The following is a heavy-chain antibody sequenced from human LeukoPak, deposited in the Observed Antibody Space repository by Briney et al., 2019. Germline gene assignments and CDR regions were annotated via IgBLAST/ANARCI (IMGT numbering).Heavy chain of an antibody. CDR3: ARVDSDLYDSSGYYYWGDAFDI. CDR2: ISAYNGNT. CDR1: GYTFTSYG. V-gene: IGHV1-18*01. D-gene: IGHD3-22*01. J-gene: IGHJ3*02. Sequence: ASVKVSCKASGYTFTSYGISWVRQAPGQGLEGMGWISAYNGNTNYAQKLQGRVTITTDTSTSTAYMELRSLRSDDTAVYYCARVDSDLYDSSGYYYWGDAFDIWGQGTMVTVSS.